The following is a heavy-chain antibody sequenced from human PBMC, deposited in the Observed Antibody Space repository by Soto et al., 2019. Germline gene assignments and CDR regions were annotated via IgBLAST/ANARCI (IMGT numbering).Heavy chain of an antibody. CDR2: FDPEDGET. Sequence: ASVKVSCKVSGYTLTELSMHWVRQAPGKGLEWMGGFDPEDGETIYAQKFQGRVTMTEDTSTDTAYMELSSLRSEDTAVYYCATTIARYSNYDLDYWGQGXLVTVSS. CDR3: ATTIARYSNYDLDY. J-gene: IGHJ4*02. V-gene: IGHV1-24*01. CDR1: GYTLTELS. D-gene: IGHD4-4*01.